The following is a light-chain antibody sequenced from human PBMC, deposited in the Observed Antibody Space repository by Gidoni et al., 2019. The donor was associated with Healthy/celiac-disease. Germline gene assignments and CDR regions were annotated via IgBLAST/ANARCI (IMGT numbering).Light chain of an antibody. J-gene: IGKJ1*01. Sequence: DIQMTQSPSSLSASVGDRVTITCRASQGISSYLTWYQQKPGKAPKLLIYAASSLQSGVPSRFSGSGSGTDFTLTISSLQPEDFATYYCQQRYSTPRTFGQGTKVEIK. CDR3: QQRYSTPRT. CDR2: AAS. V-gene: IGKV1-39*01. CDR1: QGISSY.